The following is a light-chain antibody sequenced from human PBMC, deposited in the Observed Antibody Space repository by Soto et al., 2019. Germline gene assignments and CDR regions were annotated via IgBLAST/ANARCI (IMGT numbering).Light chain of an antibody. CDR1: QYIDNF. V-gene: IGKV1-39*01. Sequence: DIQMTQSPSSLSASVGDRVTISCRASQYIDNFLNWYQHKPGKAPKLLIFGASSLQNGVPSRFTGRGAGSEFTLTINSLQPEDFATYFCQQSYTPPRTFGQGTRLEIK. CDR3: QQSYTPPRT. J-gene: IGKJ2*01. CDR2: GAS.